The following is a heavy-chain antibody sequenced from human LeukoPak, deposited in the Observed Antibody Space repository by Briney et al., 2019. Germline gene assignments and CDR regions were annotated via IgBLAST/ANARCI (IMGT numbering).Heavy chain of an antibody. CDR1: GYTFTSYD. CDR3: ARRPTYYYGSGSYLGGSYYYMDV. CDR2: MNPNSGNT. V-gene: IGHV1-8*01. J-gene: IGHJ6*03. D-gene: IGHD3-10*01. Sequence: ASVKVSCKASGYTFTSYDINWVRQATGQGLEWMGWMNPNSGNTGYAQKFQGRVTMTRDTSISTAYMELSSLGSEDTAVYYCARRPTYYYGSGSYLGGSYYYMDVWGKGTTVTISS.